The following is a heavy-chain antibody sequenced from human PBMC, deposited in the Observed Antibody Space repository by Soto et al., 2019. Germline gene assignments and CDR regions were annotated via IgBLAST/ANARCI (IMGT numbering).Heavy chain of an antibody. J-gene: IGHJ4*02. V-gene: IGHV3-23*01. CDR2: ISGSGGST. Sequence: EVQLLESGGGLVQPGVSLRLSCAASGFTFSSYAMSWVRQAPGKGLEWVSAISGSGGSTYYADSVKGRFTISRDNSKNTLYLQMNSLRAEDTAVYYCAKSSRGDSAHGYFDYWGQGTLVTVSS. CDR1: GFTFSSYA. D-gene: IGHD6-19*01. CDR3: AKSSRGDSAHGYFDY.